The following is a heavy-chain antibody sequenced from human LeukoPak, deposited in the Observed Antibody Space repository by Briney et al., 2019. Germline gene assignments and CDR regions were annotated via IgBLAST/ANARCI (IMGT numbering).Heavy chain of an antibody. CDR1: GFTFSTYA. J-gene: IGHJ4*02. V-gene: IGHV3-23*01. D-gene: IGHD1-1*01. Sequence: SGGSLRLSCAASGFTFSTYAMSWVRQAPGKGLEWVSVISGSGSSTYYADSVKGRFTISRDNSKNTLYLQMTSLRAEDTAVYYCAKGRTTEDFRLFFWGQGALVTVSS. CDR2: ISGSGSST. CDR3: AKGRTTEDFRLFF.